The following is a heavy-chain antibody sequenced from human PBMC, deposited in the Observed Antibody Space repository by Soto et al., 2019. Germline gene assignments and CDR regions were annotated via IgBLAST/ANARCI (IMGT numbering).Heavy chain of an antibody. D-gene: IGHD1-26*01. J-gene: IGHJ4*02. Sequence: QVQLQESGPGLVKPSETLSLTCTVSGGSISSYYWSWIRQPPGKGLEWIGYIYYSGSTNYNPSLKSRVTISVDTSKNQFSLKLSSVTAADTAVYYCARGKVTGSCGIDYWGQGTLVTVSS. CDR2: IYYSGST. V-gene: IGHV4-59*01. CDR1: GGSISSYY. CDR3: ARGKVTGSCGIDY.